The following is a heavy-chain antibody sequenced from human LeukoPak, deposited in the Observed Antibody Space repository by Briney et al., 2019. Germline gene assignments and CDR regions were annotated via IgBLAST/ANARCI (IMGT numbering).Heavy chain of an antibody. D-gene: IGHD6-13*01. CDR2: ISSSGSTI. CDR3: ARVGVHIAAAGNYYYYMDV. CDR1: GFTFSDYY. Sequence: GGSLRLSCAASGFTFSDYYMSWIRQAPGKGLEWVSYISSSGSTIYYADSVKGRFTISRDNAKNSLYLQMNSLRAEDTAVYYCARVGVHIAAAGNYYYYMDVWGKGTTVTISS. J-gene: IGHJ6*03. V-gene: IGHV3-11*01.